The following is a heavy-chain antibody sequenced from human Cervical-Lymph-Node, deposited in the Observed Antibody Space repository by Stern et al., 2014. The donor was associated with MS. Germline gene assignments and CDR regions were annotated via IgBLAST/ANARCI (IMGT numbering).Heavy chain of an antibody. Sequence: GHLVESGGGVVQPGRSLRLYCAASGFTFSAYGMHWVRQAPGKGLEWVAVISDDGNLKFSGDSVKGRFTISRDNSKNTLFLQMNSLRAEDTAVYYCAKGDNWRRLNPWGQGTLVTVSS. CDR1: GFTFSAYG. CDR3: AKGDNWRRLNP. V-gene: IGHV3-30*18. D-gene: IGHD1-20*01. J-gene: IGHJ5*02. CDR2: ISDDGNLK.